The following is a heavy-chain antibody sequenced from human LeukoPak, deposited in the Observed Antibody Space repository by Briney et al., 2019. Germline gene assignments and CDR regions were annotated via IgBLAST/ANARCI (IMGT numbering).Heavy chain of an antibody. J-gene: IGHJ4*02. CDR3: ARKSIVALFDF. D-gene: IGHD2-15*01. Sequence: ASVKVSCKASGYTFTSYHIQWVRQAPGQGLEWVGIINPNDGRTRYAQKFQGRVTMTRDMSTGAVYMELSSLKSDDTAVYYCARKSIVALFDFWGQGTLVTVSS. CDR1: GYTFTSYH. V-gene: IGHV1-46*01. CDR2: INPNDGRT.